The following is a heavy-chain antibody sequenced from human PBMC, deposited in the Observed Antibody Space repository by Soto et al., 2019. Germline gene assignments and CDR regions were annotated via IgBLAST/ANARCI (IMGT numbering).Heavy chain of an antibody. CDR3: ARMDV. CDR1: GYSFAGYW. CDR2: IDPSDSQT. J-gene: IGHJ6*02. Sequence: GESLKISCKGSGYSFAGYWITWVRQKPGKGLEWMGRIDPSDSQTYYSPSFRGHVTISATKSLGTAYLQWYSLRASDTAIYYCARMDVWGQGTTVTVSS. V-gene: IGHV5-10-1*01.